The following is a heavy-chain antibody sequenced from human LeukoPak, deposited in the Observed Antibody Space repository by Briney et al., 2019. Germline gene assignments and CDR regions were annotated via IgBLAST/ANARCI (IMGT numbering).Heavy chain of an antibody. CDR3: ARDTGTGFWSGYHYYFDS. V-gene: IGHV3-21*01. CDR1: GFTFSSYG. D-gene: IGHD3-3*01. CDR2: ISSSSSYM. Sequence: GGSLRLSCAASGFTFSSYGMHWVRQAPGKGLEWVSSISSSSSYMYYSDSVKGRFTISRDNAKNSLYLQMNGLRPEDTAVYYCARDTGTGFWSGYHYYFDSWGQGVLVTVSS. J-gene: IGHJ4*02.